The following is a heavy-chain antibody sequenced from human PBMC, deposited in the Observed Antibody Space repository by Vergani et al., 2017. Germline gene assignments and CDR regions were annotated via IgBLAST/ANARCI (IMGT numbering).Heavy chain of an antibody. V-gene: IGHV1-46*01. CDR2: INPSGGST. CDR3: ARDAGYCSGGSCYDYYGMDV. CDR1: GYTFTSYY. D-gene: IGHD2-15*01. Sequence: QVQLVQSGAEVKKPGASVKVSCKASGYTFTSYYMHWVRQAPGQGLEWMGIINPSGGSTSYAQKFQGRVTMTRDTSTSTVYMELSSLRSEDTAVYYCARDAGYCSGGSCYDYYGMDVWGQGTTVTVSS. J-gene: IGHJ6*02.